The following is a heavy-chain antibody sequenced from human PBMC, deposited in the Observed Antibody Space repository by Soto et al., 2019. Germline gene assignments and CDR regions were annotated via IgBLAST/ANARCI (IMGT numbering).Heavy chain of an antibody. J-gene: IGHJ4*02. Sequence: PSETLSLTCAVSGASISSDAYYWSWIRQHPGKGLEWIGYISYSGSTYYNPSLKSRVTISVDTSKNQFSLKLTSVTAAGTAVYYCARYRFSDTWSKFDYWGQGTLVTVSS. CDR3: ARYRFSDTWSKFDY. CDR1: GASISSDAYY. V-gene: IGHV4-31*11. D-gene: IGHD3-16*02. CDR2: ISYSGST.